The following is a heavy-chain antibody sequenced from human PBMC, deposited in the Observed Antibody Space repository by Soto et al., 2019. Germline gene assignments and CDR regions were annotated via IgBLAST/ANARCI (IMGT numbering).Heavy chain of an antibody. CDR3: TTGDDSSGYYEWSYYYYGMDV. J-gene: IGHJ6*02. Sequence: GGSLRLSCAASEFSFSDYWMAWVRQAPGKGLERVANLDQGGTTDYAAPVKGRFTISRDDSKNTLYLQMNSLKTEDTAVYYCTTGDDSSGYYEWSYYYYGMDVWGQGTTVTVSS. D-gene: IGHD3-22*01. CDR1: EFSFSDYW. V-gene: IGHV3-15*01. CDR2: LDQGGTT.